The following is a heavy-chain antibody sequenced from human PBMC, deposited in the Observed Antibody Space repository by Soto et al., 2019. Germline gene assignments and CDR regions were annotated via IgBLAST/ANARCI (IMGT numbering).Heavy chain of an antibody. Sequence: QVQLVQSGAEVKKPGSSVKVSCKASGGTFSSYAISWVRQAPGQGLEWMGGIIPIFGTANYAQKFQGRVTITADESTSTAYMELSSLRSEDTAVYYCARGDYSNYVRKKLGFDPWGQGTLVTVSS. CDR1: GGTFSSYA. V-gene: IGHV1-69*01. CDR3: ARGDYSNYVRKKLGFDP. D-gene: IGHD4-4*01. CDR2: IIPIFGTA. J-gene: IGHJ5*02.